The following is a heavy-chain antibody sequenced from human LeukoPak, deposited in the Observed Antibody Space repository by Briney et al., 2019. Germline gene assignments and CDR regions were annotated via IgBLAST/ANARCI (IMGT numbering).Heavy chain of an antibody. Sequence: GGSLRLSCAGSGFTFSEHYIDWVRQGPGKGLEWVGRSTNKSKRYTTEYAASLKGRFIISRDESNTSVCLQMNSLKTEDTGVYYCARGGSGSYYKSSYYGMDVWGQGTTVTVSS. V-gene: IGHV3-72*01. CDR1: GFTFSEHY. CDR2: STNKSKRYTT. CDR3: ARGGSGSYYKSSYYGMDV. J-gene: IGHJ6*02. D-gene: IGHD3-10*01.